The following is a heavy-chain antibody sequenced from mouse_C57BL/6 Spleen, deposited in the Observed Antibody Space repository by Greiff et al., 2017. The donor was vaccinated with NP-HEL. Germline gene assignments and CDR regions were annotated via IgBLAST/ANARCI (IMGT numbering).Heavy chain of an antibody. Sequence: VQLQQPGAELVKPGASVKLSCKASGYTFTSYWMQWVKQRPGQGLEWIGEIDPSDSYTNYNQKFKGKATLTVDTSSSTAYMQLSSLTSEDSAVYYCARGGDYYGSSYGYWGQGTTLTVSS. D-gene: IGHD1-1*01. V-gene: IGHV1-50*01. CDR1: GYTFTSYW. CDR3: ARGGDYYGSSYGY. J-gene: IGHJ2*01. CDR2: IDPSDSYT.